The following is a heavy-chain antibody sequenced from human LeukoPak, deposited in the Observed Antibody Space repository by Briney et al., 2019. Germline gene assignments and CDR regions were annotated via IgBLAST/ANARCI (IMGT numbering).Heavy chain of an antibody. CDR1: GFTFSSYG. V-gene: IGHV3-30*18. J-gene: IGHJ6*04. D-gene: IGHD5-12*01. CDR3: AKGGYDQQTYYYYYGMDV. Sequence: PGRSLRLSCAASGFTFSSYGMYWVRQAPGKGLEWVAVISYDGSNKYYADSVKGRFTISRDNSKNTLYLQMNSLRAEDTAVYYCAKGGYDQQTYYYYYGMDVWGKGTTVTVSS. CDR2: ISYDGSNK.